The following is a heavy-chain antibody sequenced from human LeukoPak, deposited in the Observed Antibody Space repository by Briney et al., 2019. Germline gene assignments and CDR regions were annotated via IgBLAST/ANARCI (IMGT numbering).Heavy chain of an antibody. V-gene: IGHV4-4*02. J-gene: IGHJ4*02. CDR3: ASQSYSNFDY. CDR1: GGSIASSNW. Sequence: SETLSLTCAVSGGSIASSNWWNWVRQSPGKGLEWIGEIYHSGSTNYSPSLKSRVTISVDKFKNRFSLKLSSVTAADTAVYYCASQSYSNFDYWGEGTLVTVSS. D-gene: IGHD6-13*01. CDR2: IYHSGST.